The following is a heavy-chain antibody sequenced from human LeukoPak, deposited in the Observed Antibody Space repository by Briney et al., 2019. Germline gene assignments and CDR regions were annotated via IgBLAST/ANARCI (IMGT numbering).Heavy chain of an antibody. J-gene: IGHJ4*02. CDR2: ISTYNGNT. V-gene: IGHV1-18*01. Sequence: ASVKVSCKASGYTFNNYHITWVRQAPGQGLEWMGSISTYNGNTNYAQKLQGRVTMTTDTPTSTAYMELRSLRSDDTAVYYCARDLAGATAGIIPLFDYWGQGTLVTVSS. CDR3: ARDLAGATAGIIPLFDY. D-gene: IGHD6-13*01. CDR1: GYTFNNYH.